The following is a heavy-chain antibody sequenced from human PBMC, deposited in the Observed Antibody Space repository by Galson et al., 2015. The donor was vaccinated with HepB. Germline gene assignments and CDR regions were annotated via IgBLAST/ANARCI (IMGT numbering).Heavy chain of an antibody. CDR3: ARPGLSDSPFFTDPFDY. CDR1: GFTFSDYY. CDR2: ISSSGSTI. V-gene: IGHV3-11*01. Sequence: SLRLSCAASGFTFSDYYMSWIRQAPGKGLEWVSYISSSGSTIYYADSVKSRFTISRDNAKNSLYLQMNSLRAEDTAVYYCARPGLSDSPFFTDPFDYWGQGTLVTVSS. D-gene: IGHD3-22*01. J-gene: IGHJ4*02.